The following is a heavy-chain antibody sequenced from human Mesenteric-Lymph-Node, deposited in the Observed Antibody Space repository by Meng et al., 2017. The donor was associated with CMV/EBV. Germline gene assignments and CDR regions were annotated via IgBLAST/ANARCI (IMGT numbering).Heavy chain of an antibody. J-gene: IGHJ5*01. CDR3: ATSYISRGGWFDS. CDR1: ADAFIDYC. Sequence: ADAFIDYCNHRVQQAPGKGHGWVGIVDTEDSRIIGAEEFKGRVTITADTSTDTRYMELSSLSSEDTAVYYYATSYISRGGWFDSWGQGTLVTVSS. V-gene: IGHV1-69-2*01. CDR2: VDTEDSRI. D-gene: IGHD6-13*01.